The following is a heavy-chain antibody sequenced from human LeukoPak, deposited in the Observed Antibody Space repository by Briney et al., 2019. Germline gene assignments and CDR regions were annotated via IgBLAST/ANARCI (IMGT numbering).Heavy chain of an antibody. V-gene: IGHV4-38-2*02. CDR2: IHHSGST. CDR1: GYSISSGYY. CDR3: ARASDVCRNSRCYQYLGFDT. J-gene: IGHJ4*02. D-gene: IGHD2-2*01. Sequence: SETLSLTCTVSGYSISSGYYWGWIRQPPGKGLEWIGSIHHSGSTYYNPSLKSRVTISVDTSKNQFSLKLSSVTAADTAVYYCARASDVCRNSRCYQYLGFDTWGQGPLVTVSS.